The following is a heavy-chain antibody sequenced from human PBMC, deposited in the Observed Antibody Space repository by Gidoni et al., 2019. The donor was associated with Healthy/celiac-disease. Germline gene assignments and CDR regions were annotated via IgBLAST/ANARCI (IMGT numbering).Heavy chain of an antibody. V-gene: IGHV1-69*06. CDR2: IIPIFGTA. D-gene: IGHD3-10*01. Sequence: QVQLVQSGAEVKKPGSSVKVSCKASGGTFSSYAISWVRQAPGQGLEWMGGIIPIFGTANYAQKFQGRVTITADKSTSTAYMELSSLRSEDTAVYYCARGGRSGGSGSYPLNNWFDPWGQGTLVTVSS. CDR1: GGTFSSYA. CDR3: ARGGRSGGSGSYPLNNWFDP. J-gene: IGHJ5*02.